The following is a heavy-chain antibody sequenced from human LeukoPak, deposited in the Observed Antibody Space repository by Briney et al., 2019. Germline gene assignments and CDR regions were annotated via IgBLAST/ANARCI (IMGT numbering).Heavy chain of an antibody. Sequence: GSLRLSCAASGFTFSSYWMSWVRQAPGKGLEWVANIKQDGSEKYYVDSVKGRFTISRDDSKSIAYLQMNSLKTEDTAVYYCTRDLGQLDYFDYWGQGTLVTVSS. J-gene: IGHJ4*02. V-gene: IGHV3-7*03. CDR3: TRDLGQLDYFDY. CDR2: IKQDGSEK. D-gene: IGHD6-6*01. CDR1: GFTFSSYW.